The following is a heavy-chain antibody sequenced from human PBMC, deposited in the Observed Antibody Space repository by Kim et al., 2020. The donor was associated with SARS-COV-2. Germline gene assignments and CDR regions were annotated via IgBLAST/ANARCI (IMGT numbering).Heavy chain of an antibody. V-gene: IGHV3-21*01. D-gene: IGHD3-10*01. Sequence: GGSLRLSCAASGFTFSSYSMNWVRQAPGKGLEWVSSISSSSSYIYYADSVKGRFTISRDNAKNSLYLQMNSLRAEDTAVYYCARDLPITMVRELYGRGYGMDVWGQGTTVTVSS. J-gene: IGHJ6*02. CDR3: ARDLPITMVRELYGRGYGMDV. CDR2: ISSSSSYI. CDR1: GFTFSSYS.